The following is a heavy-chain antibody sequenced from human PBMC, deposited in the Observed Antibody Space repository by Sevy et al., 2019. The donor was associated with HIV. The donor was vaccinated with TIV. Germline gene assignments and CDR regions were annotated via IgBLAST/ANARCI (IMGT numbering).Heavy chain of an antibody. CDR2: IKQDGSEK. J-gene: IGHJ6*02. Sequence: GGSLRLSCAASGFTFSSYWMSWVRQAPGKGLEWVANIKQDGSEKYYVDSVKGRFTISRDNAKNSLYLQMNSLRAEDTAVYYCAREYDYSNYEGGMDVWGQGTTVTVSS. V-gene: IGHV3-7*03. D-gene: IGHD4-4*01. CDR3: AREYDYSNYEGGMDV. CDR1: GFTFSSYW.